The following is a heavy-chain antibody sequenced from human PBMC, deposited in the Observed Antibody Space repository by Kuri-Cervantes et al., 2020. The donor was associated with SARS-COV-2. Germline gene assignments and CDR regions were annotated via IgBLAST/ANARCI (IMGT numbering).Heavy chain of an antibody. CDR2: IYYSGST. J-gene: IGHJ6*02. CDR3: ARTSAQNQLDYYYYGMDV. CDR1: GGSVSSGSYY. V-gene: IGHV4-61*01. D-gene: IGHD6-13*01. Sequence: SETLSLTCTVSGGSVSSGSYYWSWIRQPPGKGLEWIGYIYYSGSTNYNPSLKSRVTISVDTSKNQFSLKLSSVTAADTAVYYCARTSAQNQLDYYYYGMDVWGQGTTVTVSS.